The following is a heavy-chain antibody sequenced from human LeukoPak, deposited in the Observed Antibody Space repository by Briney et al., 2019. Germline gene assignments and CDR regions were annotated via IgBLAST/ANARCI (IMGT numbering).Heavy chain of an antibody. D-gene: IGHD6-19*01. J-gene: IGHJ4*02. CDR3: ATKQWLAPPPDS. V-gene: IGHV3-74*01. CDR2: INTDGTVT. Sequence: GGSLRLSCAASGFTFSKYWMLWVRQAPGEGLGSGSRINTDGTVTTYADSVKGRFNVSRDNADNTMFLQMNSVRDEDTAVYYCATKQWLAPPPDSWGQGTPVTVSS. CDR1: GFTFSKYW.